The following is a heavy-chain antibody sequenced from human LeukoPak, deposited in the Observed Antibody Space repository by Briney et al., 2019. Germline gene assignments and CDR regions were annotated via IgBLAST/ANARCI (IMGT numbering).Heavy chain of an antibody. CDR2: ISNSRTAI. Sequence: GGSLRLSCAASGFTFSSFAFNWVRQAPGKGLEWVAYISNSRTAIYYADSVKGRFTISRDNAKNSLYLQMNSLRAEDTAVYYCARGVAAAGTDAFDIWGQGTMVTVSS. CDR3: ARGVAAAGTDAFDI. J-gene: IGHJ3*02. D-gene: IGHD6-13*01. CDR1: GFTFSSFA. V-gene: IGHV3-48*04.